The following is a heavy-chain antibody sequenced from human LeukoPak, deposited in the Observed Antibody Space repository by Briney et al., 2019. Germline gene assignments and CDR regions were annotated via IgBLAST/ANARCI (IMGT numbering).Heavy chain of an antibody. Sequence: TGGSLRLSCAASGFTFSSYGMHWVRQAPGKGLEWVAFVRFDGSNKNYADSVKGRFTISRDNSKNTLYLQMNSLRAEDTAVYYCARDSSSADYYDSSGYYRWGQGTLVTVSS. J-gene: IGHJ4*02. D-gene: IGHD3-22*01. CDR3: ARDSSSADYYDSSGYYR. CDR2: VRFDGSNK. CDR1: GFTFSSYG. V-gene: IGHV3-30*02.